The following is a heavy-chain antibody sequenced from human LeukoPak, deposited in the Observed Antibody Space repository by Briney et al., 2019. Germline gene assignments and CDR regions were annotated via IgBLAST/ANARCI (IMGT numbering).Heavy chain of an antibody. CDR3: ASRRDLTSGGFFDY. V-gene: IGHV1-69*13. CDR1: GGTFSSYA. CDR2: IIPIFGTA. Sequence: PSASVKVSCKASGGTFSSYAISWVRQAPGQGLEWMGGIIPIFGTANYAQKFQGRVTITADESASTAYMELSSLRSEDTAVYYCASRRDLTSGGFFDYWGQGTLVTVSS. D-gene: IGHD3-16*01. J-gene: IGHJ4*02.